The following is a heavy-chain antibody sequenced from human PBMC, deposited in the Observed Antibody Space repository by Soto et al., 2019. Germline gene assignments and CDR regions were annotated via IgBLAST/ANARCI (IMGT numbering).Heavy chain of an antibody. Sequence: GGSLRLSCAASGFTVSSNYMSWVRQAPGKGLEWVSVIYGGGSTYYADSVRGRFTISRDNSKNTLYLQMKSLRAEDTAVYYCARDPPATRHGMDVWGQGTTVTVSS. CDR2: IYGGGST. CDR3: ARDPPATRHGMDV. J-gene: IGHJ6*02. CDR1: GFTVSSNY. V-gene: IGHV3-53*01.